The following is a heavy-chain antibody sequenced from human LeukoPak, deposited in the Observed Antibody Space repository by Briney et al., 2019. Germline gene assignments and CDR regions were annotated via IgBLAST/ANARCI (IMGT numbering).Heavy chain of an antibody. CDR2: ISAYNGNT. Sequence: GASVKVSCKASGYTFTSYGISWVRQAPGQGLEWMGWISAYNGNTNYAQKLQGRVTMTTDTSTSTAYMELRSLRSDDTAVYYCASSGRYSSGWQGPSTDYWGQGTLVTVSS. V-gene: IGHV1-18*01. CDR1: GYTFTSYG. J-gene: IGHJ4*02. D-gene: IGHD6-19*01. CDR3: ASSGRYSSGWQGPSTDY.